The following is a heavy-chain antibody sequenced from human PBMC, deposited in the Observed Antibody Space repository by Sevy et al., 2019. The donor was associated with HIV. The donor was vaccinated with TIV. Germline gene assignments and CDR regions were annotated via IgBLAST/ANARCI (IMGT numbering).Heavy chain of an antibody. CDR1: GFSLSNYA. V-gene: IGHV3-23*01. CDR3: AKGRIPSIGTLGPFAS. D-gene: IGHD6-6*01. J-gene: IGHJ4*01. CDR2: KTGSAGVT. Sequence: GGSLRLSCAASGFSLSNYAMSWVRQAPGKGLEWISTKTGSAGVTYYADSVKGRFTISRDNSKKTLFLQMNSLRAEDTALYYCAKGRIPSIGTLGPFASWGHGTLVTVSS.